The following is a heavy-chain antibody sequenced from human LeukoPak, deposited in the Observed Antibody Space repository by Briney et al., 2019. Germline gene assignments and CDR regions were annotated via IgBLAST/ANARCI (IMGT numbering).Heavy chain of an antibody. J-gene: IGHJ3*02. CDR2: ISSHGDRT. CDR1: GFTFSYYP. Sequence: PGGPLRLSCAASGFTFSYYPMHWVRQAPGEGLEYVSTISSHGDRTYYATSVKGRFTMSRDNSKNMLYLQMGSLRAEDMAVYYCARGMGVLPDGFDMWGQGTMVTVSS. V-gene: IGHV3-64*01. D-gene: IGHD1-26*01. CDR3: ARGMGVLPDGFDM.